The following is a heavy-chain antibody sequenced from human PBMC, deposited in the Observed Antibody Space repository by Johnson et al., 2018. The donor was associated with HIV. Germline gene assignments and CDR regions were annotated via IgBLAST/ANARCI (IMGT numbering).Heavy chain of an antibody. J-gene: IGHJ3*02. CDR1: GFTFSSYA. CDR3: ARLPSGYNRDTFNI. Sequence: VQLVESGGGLVQPGGSLRLSCAASGFTFSSYAMSWVRQAPGKGLEWVSRINGDGSGITYADSVKGRFTISRDNAKNILYLQMNSLRAEDTATYYCARLPSGYNRDTFNIWGQGTMVTVSS. V-gene: IGHV3-23*04. CDR2: INGDGSGI. D-gene: IGHD5-18*01.